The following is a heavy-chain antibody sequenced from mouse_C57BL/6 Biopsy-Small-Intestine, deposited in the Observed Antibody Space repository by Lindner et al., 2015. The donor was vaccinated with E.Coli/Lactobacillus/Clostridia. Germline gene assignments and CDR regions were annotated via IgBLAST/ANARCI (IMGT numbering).Heavy chain of an antibody. CDR2: IDPENGDT. CDR1: GFNIKDDY. V-gene: IGHV14-4*01. Sequence: VQLQESGAELVRPGASVKLSCTASGFNIKDDYMHWVKQRPEQGLEWIGWIDPENGDTEYASKFQGKATITADTSSNTAYLQLSSLTSEDTAVYYCTTGTGLRDYWGQGTTLTVSS. J-gene: IGHJ2*01. D-gene: IGHD1-3*01. CDR3: TTGTGLRDY.